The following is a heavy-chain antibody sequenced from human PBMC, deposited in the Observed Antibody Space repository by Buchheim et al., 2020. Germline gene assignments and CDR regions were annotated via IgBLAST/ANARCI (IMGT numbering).Heavy chain of an antibody. V-gene: IGHV1-69*06. CDR2: IIPIFGTA. D-gene: IGHD4-17*01. CDR1: GGTFSSYA. J-gene: IGHJ6*02. Sequence: VKKPGSSVKVSCKASGGTFSSYAISWVRQAPGQGLEWMGGIIPIFGTANYAQKFQGRVTITADKSTSTAYMELSSLRSEDTAVYYCASPSDSTGTTNYYGMDVWGQGTT. CDR3: ASPSDSTGTTNYYGMDV.